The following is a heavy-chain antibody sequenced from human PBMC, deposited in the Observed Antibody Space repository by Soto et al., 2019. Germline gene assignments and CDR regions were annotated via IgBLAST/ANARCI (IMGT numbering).Heavy chain of an antibody. D-gene: IGHD4-4*01. CDR3: AAVKDDYSNPAEYDY. Sequence: SVKVSCKASGFTFTSSAVQWVRQARGQRLEWIGWIVVGSGNTNYAQKFQERVTITRDMSTSTAYMELSSLRSEDTAVYYCAAVKDDYSNPAEYDYWGQGTLVTVSS. CDR2: IVVGSGNT. V-gene: IGHV1-58*01. J-gene: IGHJ4*02. CDR1: GFTFTSSA.